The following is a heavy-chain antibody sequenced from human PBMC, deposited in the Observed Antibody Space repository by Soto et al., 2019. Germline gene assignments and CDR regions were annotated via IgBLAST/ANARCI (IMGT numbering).Heavy chain of an antibody. CDR3: ARAPFNIVVVVAGGMDV. CDR1: GFTFSSYA. J-gene: IGHJ4*02. CDR2: VSGSGGST. Sequence: PGESLKISCAASGFTFSSYAMSWVRQAPGKGLEWISAVSGSGGSTYYADSVKGRFTISRDNSKDTLYLQMNNLRAEDTAVYYCARAPFNIVVVVAGGMDVWGQGTLVTVSS. V-gene: IGHV3-23*01. D-gene: IGHD2-15*01.